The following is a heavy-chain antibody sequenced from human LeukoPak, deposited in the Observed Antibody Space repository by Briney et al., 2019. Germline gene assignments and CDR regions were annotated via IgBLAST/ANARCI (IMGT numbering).Heavy chain of an antibody. V-gene: IGHV4-39*01. CDR2: MYYGGTT. D-gene: IGHD3-22*01. J-gene: IGHJ4*02. CDR1: GCCLGSSTNY. CDR3: ATGKFSGYYDY. Sequence: PSETLSLTCTVSGCCLGSSTNYGGWVRQTPGKGMEWFGSMYYGGTTYYNPSLKSRLTLSVDTSKNQISLRLHPVTAADSAVYFCATGKFSGYYDYWGQGTLVTVSS.